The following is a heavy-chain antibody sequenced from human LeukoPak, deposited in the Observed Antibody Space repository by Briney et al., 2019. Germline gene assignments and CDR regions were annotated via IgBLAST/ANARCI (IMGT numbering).Heavy chain of an antibody. D-gene: IGHD6-19*01. V-gene: IGHV3-23*05. CDR2: IDKTTYPT. CDR1: EFTFSDYA. J-gene: IGHJ4*02. Sequence: GGPLRLSCAASEFTFSDYAMGWVRQAPGKGLEWVSTIDKTTYPTFYADSVKGRFTISRDNSKNTLYLQMNSLRTEGTAVYFCAKYQGGTIPGWYNDYWGQGILVTVSS. CDR3: AKYQGGTIPGWYNDY.